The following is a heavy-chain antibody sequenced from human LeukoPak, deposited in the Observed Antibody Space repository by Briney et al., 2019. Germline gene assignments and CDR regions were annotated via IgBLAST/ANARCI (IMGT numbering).Heavy chain of an antibody. V-gene: IGHV3-30-3*01. CDR1: GFTFSSYA. J-gene: IGHJ4*02. Sequence: GGSLRLSFAASGFTFSSYAMHWVRQAPGKGLEWVAVISYDGSNKYYADSVKGRFTISRDNSKNTLYLQMNSLRAEDTAVYYCARTPDGYYYDSSGYYSELYYFDYWGQGTLVTVSS. CDR3: ARTPDGYYYDSSGYYSELYYFDY. D-gene: IGHD3-22*01. CDR2: ISYDGSNK.